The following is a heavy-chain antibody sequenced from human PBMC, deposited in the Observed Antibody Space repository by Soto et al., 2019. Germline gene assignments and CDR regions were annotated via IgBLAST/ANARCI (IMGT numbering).Heavy chain of an antibody. CDR2: IYYSGST. J-gene: IGHJ4*02. D-gene: IGHD3-22*01. CDR3: ARGKYYYDSSGYYYDLGYFDY. V-gene: IGHV4-59*12. Sequence: SETLSLTCTVSGGSISSYYWSWIRQPPGKGLEWIGYIYYSGSTNYNPSLKSRVTISVDRSKNQFSLKLSSVTAADTAVYYCARGKYYYDSSGYYYDLGYFDYWGQGTLVTVSS. CDR1: GGSISSYY.